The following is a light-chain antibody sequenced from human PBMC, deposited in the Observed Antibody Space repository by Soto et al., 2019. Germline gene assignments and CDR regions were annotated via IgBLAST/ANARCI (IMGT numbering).Light chain of an antibody. CDR1: QSVNRY. CDR3: QYYGNSRIT. J-gene: IGKJ5*01. CDR2: DAS. Sequence: VLTHSPPTLALSPGERCTLSCRASQSVNRYLAWYQQKPGQAPRLLIYDASSRATGIPARFSGSGSGTDFTLTINRLEPEDFVVYYCQYYGNSRITFGQGTRLEIK. V-gene: IGKV3-20*01.